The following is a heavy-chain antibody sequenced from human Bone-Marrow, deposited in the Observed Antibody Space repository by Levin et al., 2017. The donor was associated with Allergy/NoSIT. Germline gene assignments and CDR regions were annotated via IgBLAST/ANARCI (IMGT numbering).Heavy chain of an antibody. Sequence: GGSLRLSCKGSGYSFTSYWIGWVRQMPGKGLEWMGIIYPGDSDTRYSPSFQGQVTISADKSISTAYLQWSSLKASDTAMYYCARIRHTVTTTFDYWGQGTLVTVSS. CDR1: GYSFTSYW. CDR2: IYPGDSDT. D-gene: IGHD4-17*01. V-gene: IGHV5-51*01. J-gene: IGHJ4*02. CDR3: ARIRHTVTTTFDY.